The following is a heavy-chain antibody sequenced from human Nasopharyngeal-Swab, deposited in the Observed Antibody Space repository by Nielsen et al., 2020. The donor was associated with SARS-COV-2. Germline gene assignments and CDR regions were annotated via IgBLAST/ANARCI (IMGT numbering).Heavy chain of an antibody. CDR1: GFTFSSYA. D-gene: IGHD4-23*01. Sequence: GESLKISCAASGFTFSSYAMSWVRQAPGKGLEWVSYISSSGSTIYYADSVKGRFTISRDNAKNSLYLQMNSLRAEDTAVYYCARFYGGNSGFYYYYGMDVWGQGTTVTVSS. J-gene: IGHJ6*02. CDR2: ISSSGSTI. CDR3: ARFYGGNSGFYYYYGMDV. V-gene: IGHV3-48*03.